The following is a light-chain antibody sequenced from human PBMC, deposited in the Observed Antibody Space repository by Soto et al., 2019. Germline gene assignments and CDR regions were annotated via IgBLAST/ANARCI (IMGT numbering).Light chain of an antibody. Sequence: QSALTQPASVSGSPVQSITISCTGASSDVGGYNYVSWYQQHPDKAPKLMIYEISNRPSGVSNRFSGSKSGNTASLTISGLQAEDEADYYCSSYTTSSTLDVFGTGTKLTVL. CDR2: EIS. J-gene: IGLJ1*01. V-gene: IGLV2-14*01. CDR3: SSYTTSSTLDV. CDR1: SSDVGGYNY.